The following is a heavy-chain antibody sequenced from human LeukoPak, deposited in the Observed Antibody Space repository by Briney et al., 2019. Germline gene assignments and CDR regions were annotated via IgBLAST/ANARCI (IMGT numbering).Heavy chain of an antibody. V-gene: IGHV3-23*01. CDR2: ISGSGDRT. Sequence: GGSLRLSCAASGFTFSKYGMSWVRQAPGKGLEWVSCISGSGDRTYYADSVRGQFTISRDNSKYTLYLQMNSLRVEGTAVYYCARYDLFIRPQDYWGQGTLVTVSS. CDR1: GFTFSKYG. J-gene: IGHJ4*02. CDR3: ARYDLFIRPQDY. D-gene: IGHD3-9*01.